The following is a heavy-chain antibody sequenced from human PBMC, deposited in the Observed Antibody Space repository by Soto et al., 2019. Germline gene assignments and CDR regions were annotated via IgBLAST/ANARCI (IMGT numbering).Heavy chain of an antibody. V-gene: IGHV1-18*01. CDR2: ISAYNGNT. D-gene: IGHD2-2*01. J-gene: IGHJ5*02. CDR3: ARDRVVVVPAGVVALDP. Sequence: ASVKLSCKASGYTFTSYGISWVRQAPGQGLEWMGWISAYNGNTNYAQKLQGRVTMTTDTSTSTAYMELRSLRSDDTAVYYCARDRVVVVPAGVVALDPWGQGTLVTVSS. CDR1: GYTFTSYG.